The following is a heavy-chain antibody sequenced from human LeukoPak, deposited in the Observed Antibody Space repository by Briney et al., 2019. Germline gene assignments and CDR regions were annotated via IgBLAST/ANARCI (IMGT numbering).Heavy chain of an antibody. Sequence: GGSLILSCAASGFTFSDYYMSWIRQAPGKGLEWISYISTRGTNIYYADSVKGRFTISRDSAKNSLFLQMNSLRAEDTAVYYCARERGNNWFDPWGQGTLVTVSS. V-gene: IGHV3-11*01. CDR2: ISTRGTNI. CDR1: GFTFSDYY. J-gene: IGHJ5*02. CDR3: ARERGNNWFDP.